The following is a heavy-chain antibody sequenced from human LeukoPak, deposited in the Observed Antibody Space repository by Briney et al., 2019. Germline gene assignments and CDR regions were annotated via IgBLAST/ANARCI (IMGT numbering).Heavy chain of an antibody. V-gene: IGHV3-74*01. CDR1: GFTFSSYW. CDR2: INSDGSST. D-gene: IGHD4-17*01. J-gene: IGHJ4*02. Sequence: PGGSLRLSCAASGFTFSSYWMHWVRQAPGKGLVWVSRINSDGSSTSYADSVKGRFTISRDNAKHTLYLQMNSLRAEDTAVYYCARDRGDRHDYGDYPAYYFDYWGQGTLVTVSS. CDR3: ARDRGDRHDYGDYPAYYFDY.